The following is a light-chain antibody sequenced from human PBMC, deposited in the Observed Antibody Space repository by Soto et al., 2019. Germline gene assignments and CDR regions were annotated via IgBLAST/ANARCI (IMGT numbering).Light chain of an antibody. CDR2: KAS. CDR3: QHYNGYPWT. V-gene: IGKV1-5*03. J-gene: IGKJ1*01. Sequence: DIQVTQSPSTLSASVGDRVTISCRASQDLNNWLAWFQQKPGKAPTLLIYKASGLESGVPSRFSGRGSGTEFTLTITSLQPDDFATYYCQHYNGYPWTFGQGTRWKSN. CDR1: QDLNNW.